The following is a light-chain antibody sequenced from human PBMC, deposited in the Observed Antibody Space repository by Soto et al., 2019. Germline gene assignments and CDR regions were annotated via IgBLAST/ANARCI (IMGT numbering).Light chain of an antibody. J-gene: IGLJ2*01. CDR3: SSYGGRNNLI. V-gene: IGLV2-8*01. CDR2: EVS. Sequence: QSALTQPPSASGSPGQSVTISCTGTSSDVGGYNYVSWYQQHPGKAPQVMIYEVSKRPSGVPDRFSGSKSGNTASLTVSGLQAEDEADYYCSSYGGRNNLIFGGGTKLTVL. CDR1: SSDVGGYNY.